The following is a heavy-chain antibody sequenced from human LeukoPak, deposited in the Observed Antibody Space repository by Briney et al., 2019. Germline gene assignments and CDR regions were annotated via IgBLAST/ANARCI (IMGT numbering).Heavy chain of an antibody. CDR1: GFTFSDYA. V-gene: IGHV3-23*01. CDR3: AKGGIHDFDILTGYFES. D-gene: IGHD3-9*01. J-gene: IGHJ4*02. Sequence: GGSLRLSCAASGFTFSDYAMSWVRQAPGKGLEWVSGISRSGGTTYYAESVKGHFTISRDKSKNTLYLQMNSLRAEDTAVYYCAKGGIHDFDILTGYFESWGQGPWSPSPQ. CDR2: ISRSGGTT.